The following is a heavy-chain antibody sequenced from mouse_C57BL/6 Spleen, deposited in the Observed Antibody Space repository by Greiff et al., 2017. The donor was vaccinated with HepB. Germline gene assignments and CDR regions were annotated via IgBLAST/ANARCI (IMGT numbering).Heavy chain of an antibody. D-gene: IGHD4-1*01. Sequence: EVKLVESGGGLVKPGGSLKLSCAASGFTFSSYAMSWVRQTPEKRLEWVATISDGGSYTYYPDNVKGRFTISRDNAKNNLYLQMSHLKSEDTAMYYCARGSLGRWYFDYWGQGTTLTVSS. CDR3: ARGSLGRWYFDY. J-gene: IGHJ2*01. CDR1: GFTFSSYA. V-gene: IGHV5-4*03. CDR2: ISDGGSYT.